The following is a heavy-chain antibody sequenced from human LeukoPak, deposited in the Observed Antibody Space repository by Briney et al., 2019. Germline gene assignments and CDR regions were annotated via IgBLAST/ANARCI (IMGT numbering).Heavy chain of an antibody. D-gene: IGHD1/OR15-1a*01. J-gene: IGHJ3*02. Sequence: GGSLRLSCAASGFTVSNAWMSRVRQAPGKGLEWVSSISSSSSYIYYADSVKGRFTISRDNAKNSLYLQMNSLRAEDTAVYYCARGTREDAFDIWGQGTMVTVSS. CDR3: ARGTREDAFDI. V-gene: IGHV3-21*01. CDR1: GFTVSNAW. CDR2: ISSSSSYI.